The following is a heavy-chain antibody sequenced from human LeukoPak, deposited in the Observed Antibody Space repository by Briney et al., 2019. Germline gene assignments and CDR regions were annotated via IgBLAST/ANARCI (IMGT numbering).Heavy chain of an antibody. CDR2: IYYSGNT. Sequence: PSETLSLTCTVSGGSVSSYYWGWIRQPPGKGLEWIGSIYYSGNTYYNPSLKSRVTISIDTSKNQLSVKLSSVTAADTAVYYCARLYSGTRPPDYWGQGTLVTVSS. D-gene: IGHD3-10*01. J-gene: IGHJ4*02. V-gene: IGHV4-39*01. CDR1: GGSVSSYY. CDR3: ARLYSGTRPPDY.